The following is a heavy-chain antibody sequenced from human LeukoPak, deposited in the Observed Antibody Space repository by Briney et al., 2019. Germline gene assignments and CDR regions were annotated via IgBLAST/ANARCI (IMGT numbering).Heavy chain of an antibody. CDR2: MSYDGSNK. V-gene: IGHV3-30*18. D-gene: IGHD3-22*01. CDR1: GFTFSSYG. J-gene: IGHJ4*02. Sequence: PGRSLRLSCAASGFTFSSYGMHWVRQAPGKGLEWVAVMSYDGSNKYYADSVKGRFTISRDNSKNTLYLQMNSLRAEDTAVYYCAKGSYYDSSVYLYSWGQGTLVTVSS. CDR3: AKGSYYDSSVYLYS.